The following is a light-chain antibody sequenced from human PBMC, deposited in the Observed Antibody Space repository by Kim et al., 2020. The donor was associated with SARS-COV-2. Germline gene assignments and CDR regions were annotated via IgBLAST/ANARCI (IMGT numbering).Light chain of an antibody. V-gene: IGLV6-57*04. CDR3: QSGRL. Sequence: NFMLTQPHSVSESPGKTVTISCTRSSGRIASNFVQWYQQRPGSAPTSVIYEDNQRPSWVPDRISGSIDDSSNSASLTISGLKTEDEADYYCQSGRLFGGGTQLTVL. CDR2: EDN. CDR1: SGRIASNF. J-gene: IGLJ2*01.